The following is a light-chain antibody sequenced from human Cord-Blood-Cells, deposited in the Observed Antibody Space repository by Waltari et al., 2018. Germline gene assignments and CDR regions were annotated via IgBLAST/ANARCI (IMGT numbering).Light chain of an antibody. CDR2: DVS. J-gene: IGLJ3*02. CDR3: CSYAGSYSWV. CDR1: SSDVGGYNY. Sequence: QSALTQPRSVSGSPGQSVTISCTGTSSDVGGYNYVFWYQQHPGNAPKLMIYDVSKRPSGVPDRFSGSKSGNTASLTISGLQAEDEADYYCCSYAGSYSWVFGGGTKLTVL. V-gene: IGLV2-11*02.